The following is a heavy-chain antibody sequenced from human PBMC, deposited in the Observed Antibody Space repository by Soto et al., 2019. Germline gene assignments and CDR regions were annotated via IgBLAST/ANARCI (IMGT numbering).Heavy chain of an antibody. CDR3: GRDMCIAAPNLEDY. J-gene: IGHJ4*02. D-gene: IGHD6-13*01. V-gene: IGHV3-74*01. CDR2: INSDGSST. CDR1: GFTFSSYW. Sequence: EVQLVESGGGLVQPGGSLRLSCAASGFTFSSYWMHWVRQAPGKGLVWVSRINSDGSSTSYADSVKGRFTISRDNAKNTLYLQMNSLRAEDTAVYYCGRDMCIAAPNLEDYWGQGTLVTVSS.